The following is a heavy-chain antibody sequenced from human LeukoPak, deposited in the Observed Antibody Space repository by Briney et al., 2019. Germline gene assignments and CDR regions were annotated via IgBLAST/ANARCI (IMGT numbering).Heavy chain of an antibody. CDR3: VGVETITMVRGASGDV. J-gene: IGHJ6*04. CDR1: GGSISSYY. V-gene: IGHV3-66*02. D-gene: IGHD3-10*01. Sequence: PSETLSLTCTVSGGSISSYYWSWIRQPAGKGLEWVSVIHSGGRAYYADSVKGRFTTSRDNSKNTLDLQMNSLSVEDTAVYYCVGVETITMVRGASGDVWGKGTTVTVSS. CDR2: IHSGGRA.